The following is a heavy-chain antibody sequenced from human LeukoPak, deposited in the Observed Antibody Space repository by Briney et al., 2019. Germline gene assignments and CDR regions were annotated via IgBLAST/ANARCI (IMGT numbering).Heavy chain of an antibody. CDR3: ARVGIAARYFDY. CDR2: ISSSSSYI. Sequence: GGSLRLSCAASGFTFSSYSMNWVRQAPGKGLEWVSSISSSSSYIYYADSAKGRFTISRDNAKNSLYLQMNSLRAEDTAVYYCARVGIAARYFDYWGQGTLVTVSS. CDR1: GFTFSSYS. V-gene: IGHV3-21*01. J-gene: IGHJ4*02. D-gene: IGHD6-6*01.